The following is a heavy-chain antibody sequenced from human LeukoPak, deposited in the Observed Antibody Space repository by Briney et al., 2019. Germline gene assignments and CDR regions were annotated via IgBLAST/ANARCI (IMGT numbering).Heavy chain of an antibody. D-gene: IGHD2-15*01. J-gene: IGHJ4*02. V-gene: IGHV4-34*01. Sequence: SETLSLTCAVYGGSFSGYYWSWIRQPPGKGLEWIGEINHSGSTNYNPSLKSRVSISVDTSKNQFSLKLSSVTAADTAVYYCAGVVAATYYFDYWGQGTLVTVSS. CDR1: GGSFSGYY. CDR2: INHSGST. CDR3: AGVVAATYYFDY.